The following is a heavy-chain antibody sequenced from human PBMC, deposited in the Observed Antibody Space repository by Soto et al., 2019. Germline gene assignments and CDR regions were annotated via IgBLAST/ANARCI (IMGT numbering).Heavy chain of an antibody. CDR3: ARQQWLVLNAFDI. J-gene: IGHJ3*02. CDR1: GGSISTYY. CDR2: IYYSGST. D-gene: IGHD6-19*01. V-gene: IGHV4-59*07. Sequence: SDSLYLTCTLSGGSISTYYWSWIRQPPGKGLEWIGYIYYSGSTNYNPSLKCRVTLSVDTSKNHFSLKLSSVTAADTAVYYCARQQWLVLNAFDIWGQGTMVT.